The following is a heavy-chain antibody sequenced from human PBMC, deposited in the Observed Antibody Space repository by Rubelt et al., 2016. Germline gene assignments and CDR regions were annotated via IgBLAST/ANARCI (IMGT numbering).Heavy chain of an antibody. J-gene: IGHJ3*02. Sequence: QVQLVQSGAEVKKPGSSVKVSCKASGGTFSSYAISWVRQAPGQGLEWMGGIIPIFGTANYAQKFQGRVTITAAKSTSTAYMELSSLRSEDTAVYYCARDLVGVVITTHDAFDIWGQGTMVTVSS. CDR3: ARDLVGVVITTHDAFDI. D-gene: IGHD3-22*01. CDR2: IIPIFGTA. V-gene: IGHV1-69*06. CDR1: GGTFSSYA.